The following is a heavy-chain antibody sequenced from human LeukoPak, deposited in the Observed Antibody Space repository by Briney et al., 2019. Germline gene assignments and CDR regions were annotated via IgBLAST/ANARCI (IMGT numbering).Heavy chain of an antibody. CDR3: ARARGYCSGGSCNGPFDP. D-gene: IGHD2-15*01. V-gene: IGHV1-18*01. CDR1: GYTFTSYG. J-gene: IGHJ5*02. Sequence: ASVKVSCKASGYTFTSYGISWVRQAPGQGLEWMGWISAYNGNTNYAQKLQGRVTMTTDTSTSTAYMELRSLRSDDTAVYYCARARGYCSGGSCNGPFDPWGQGTLVTVSS. CDR2: ISAYNGNT.